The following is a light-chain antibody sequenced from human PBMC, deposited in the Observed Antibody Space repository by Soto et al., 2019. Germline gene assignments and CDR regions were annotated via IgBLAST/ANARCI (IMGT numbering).Light chain of an antibody. CDR1: SGHSSHA. V-gene: IGLV4-69*01. CDR2: VNSDGSH. CDR3: QTWGTGIHVV. Sequence: QLVLTQSPSASAPLGAPVKLTCTLTSGHSSHAIAWHQQQPEKGPRYLMKVNSDGSHIKGDGIPDRFSGSSSGAERYLTISSLQSEDEADSYCQTWGTGIHVVFGGGTKVTVL. J-gene: IGLJ2*01.